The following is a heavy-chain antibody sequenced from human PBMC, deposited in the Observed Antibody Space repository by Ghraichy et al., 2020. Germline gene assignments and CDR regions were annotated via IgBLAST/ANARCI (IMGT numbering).Heavy chain of an antibody. CDR1: GFTFNNYV. Sequence: GGSLRLSCAASGFTFNNYVMSWVRQAPGKGLEWVSAIGGAGVNTYYADSVKGRFTISRDNSHNTLFLQMNSLRAEDTAVYYCARLVTGYPNWFDPWGQGTLVTVSS. V-gene: IGHV3-23*01. CDR2: IGGAGVNT. J-gene: IGHJ5*02. D-gene: IGHD3-9*01. CDR3: ARLVTGYPNWFDP.